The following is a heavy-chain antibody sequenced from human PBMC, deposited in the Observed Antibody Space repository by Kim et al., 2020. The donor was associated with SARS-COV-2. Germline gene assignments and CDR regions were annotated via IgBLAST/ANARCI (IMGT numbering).Heavy chain of an antibody. D-gene: IGHD2-2*01. CDR2: T. J-gene: IGHJ6*02. CDR3: ATHFPMRFPMDV. Sequence: TRYSPSSQGQVTISADKSISTAYLQWSSLKASDTAMYYCATHFPMRFPMDVWGQGTTVTVSS. V-gene: IGHV5-51*01.